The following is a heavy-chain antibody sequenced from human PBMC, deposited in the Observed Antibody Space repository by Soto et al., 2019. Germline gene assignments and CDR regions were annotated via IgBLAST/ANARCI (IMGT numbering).Heavy chain of an antibody. CDR1: GYTFTSYG. Sequence: GASVKVSCKASGYTFTSYGISWVRQAPGQGLEWMGWINPNFGGTNYAQKFQGWVTMTRDTSISTAYMELSRLRSDDTAVYYCARDRGGSYDFDYWGQGTLVTAPQ. CDR3: ARDRGGSYDFDY. V-gene: IGHV1-2*04. J-gene: IGHJ4*02. CDR2: INPNFGGT. D-gene: IGHD1-26*01.